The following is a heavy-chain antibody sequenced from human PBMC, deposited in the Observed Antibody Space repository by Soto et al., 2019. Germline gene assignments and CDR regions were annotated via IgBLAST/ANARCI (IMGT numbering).Heavy chain of an antibody. CDR1: GFTFSSYA. Sequence: QVQLVESGGGVVQPGRSLRLSCAASGFTFSSYAMHWVRQAPGKGLEWVAVISYDGSNKYYADSVKGRFTISRDNSKNKLYLQMNRLRAEDTAVYYCARDRRGSSGWYRDYYYYGMDVWGQGTTVTVSS. J-gene: IGHJ6*02. V-gene: IGHV3-30-3*01. CDR2: ISYDGSNK. D-gene: IGHD6-19*01. CDR3: ARDRRGSSGWYRDYYYYGMDV.